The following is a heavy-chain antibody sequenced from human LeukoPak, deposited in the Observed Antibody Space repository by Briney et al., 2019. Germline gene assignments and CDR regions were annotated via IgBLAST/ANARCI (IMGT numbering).Heavy chain of an antibody. CDR1: GGSISSYY. V-gene: IGHV4-59*01. CDR2: IYYSGST. Sequence: SETLSLTCTVSGGSISSYYWSWIRQPPGKGLEWIGYIYYSGSTNYNPSLKSRVTISVDTSKNQFSLKLSSVTAADTAVYYCAEAPYYYYGMDVWGQGTTVTVSS. CDR3: AEAPYYYYGMDV. J-gene: IGHJ6*02.